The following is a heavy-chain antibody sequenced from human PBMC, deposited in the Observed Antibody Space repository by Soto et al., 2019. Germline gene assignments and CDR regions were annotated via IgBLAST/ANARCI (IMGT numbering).Heavy chain of an antibody. CDR3: ARLPFEYYYGMDV. CDR1: GYSFTSYW. Sequence: PAESLKISCNGSGYSFTSYWIGWVRQMPGKGLEWMGIIYPGDSDTRYSPSFQGQVTISADKSISTAYLQWSSLKASDTAMYYCARLPFEYYYGMDVWGQGTTVTVS. V-gene: IGHV5-51*01. CDR2: IYPGDSDT. J-gene: IGHJ6*02. D-gene: IGHD3-9*01.